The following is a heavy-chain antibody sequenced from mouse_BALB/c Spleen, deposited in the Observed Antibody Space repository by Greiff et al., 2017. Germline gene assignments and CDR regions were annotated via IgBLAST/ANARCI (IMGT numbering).Heavy chain of an antibody. Sequence: VQLQQPGAELVRPGASVKLSCKASGYTFTSYWINWVKQRPGQGLEWIGNIYPSDSYTNYNQKFKDKATLTVDKSSSTAYMQLSSPTSEDSAVYYCTRSELGYFDYWGQGTTLTVSS. CDR3: TRSELGYFDY. CDR2: IYPSDSYT. CDR1: GYTFTSYW. J-gene: IGHJ2*01. D-gene: IGHD4-1*01. V-gene: IGHV1-69*02.